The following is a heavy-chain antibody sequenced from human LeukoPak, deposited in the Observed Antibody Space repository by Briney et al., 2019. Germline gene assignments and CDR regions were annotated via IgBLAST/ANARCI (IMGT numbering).Heavy chain of an antibody. CDR1: GYTFTSYD. CDR3: ARGRKISTWFGELLHYYYYYMDV. D-gene: IGHD3-10*01. CDR2: MNPNSGNT. J-gene: IGHJ6*03. V-gene: IGHV1-8*01. Sequence: VASVKVSCKASGYTFTSYDINWVRQATGQGLEWMGWMNPNSGNTGYAQKFQGRVTMTRNTSISTAYMELSSLRSEDTAVYYCARGRKISTWFGELLHYYYYYMDVWGKGTTVTVSS.